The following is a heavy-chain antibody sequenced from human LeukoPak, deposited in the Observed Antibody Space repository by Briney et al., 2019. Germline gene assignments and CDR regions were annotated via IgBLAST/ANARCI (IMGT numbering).Heavy chain of an antibody. V-gene: IGHV3-21*01. Sequence: GGSLRLSCAASGFTFSSYSMNWVRQAPGKWLEWVSSISSSSSYIYYADSVKGRFTISRDNAKNSLYLQMNSLRAEDTAVYYCAREPLISYNWFDPWGQGTLVTVSS. CDR2: ISSSSSYI. D-gene: IGHD2-8*01. CDR3: AREPLISYNWFDP. CDR1: GFTFSSYS. J-gene: IGHJ5*02.